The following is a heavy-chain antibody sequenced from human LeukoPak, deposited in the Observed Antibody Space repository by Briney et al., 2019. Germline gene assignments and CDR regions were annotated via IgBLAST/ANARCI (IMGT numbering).Heavy chain of an antibody. J-gene: IGHJ4*02. CDR1: GYTFTGYY. CDR3: ARVGYSGYVRSN. CDR2: INPNSGGT. V-gene: IGHV1-2*02. D-gene: IGHD5-12*01. Sequence: ASVKVSCKASGYTFTGYYMHWVRQAPGQGLEWMGWINPNSGGTNYAQKFQGRVTMTRDTSISTAYMELSRLRSEDTAVYYCARVGYSGYVRSNWGQGTLVTVSS.